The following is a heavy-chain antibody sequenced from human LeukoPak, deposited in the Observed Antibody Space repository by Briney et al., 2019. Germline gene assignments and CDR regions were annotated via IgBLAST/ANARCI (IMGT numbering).Heavy chain of an antibody. CDR1: GYTFTGYY. CDR2: INPNSGGT. Sequence: ASVKVSCKASGYTFTGYYMHWVRQAPGQGLEWMGWINPNSGGTNYAQKFQGRVTMTRDTSISTACMELSRLRSDDTAVYYCARVLAAAGFYYYYGMDVWGQGTTVTVSS. J-gene: IGHJ6*02. D-gene: IGHD6-13*01. CDR3: ARVLAAAGFYYYYGMDV. V-gene: IGHV1-2*02.